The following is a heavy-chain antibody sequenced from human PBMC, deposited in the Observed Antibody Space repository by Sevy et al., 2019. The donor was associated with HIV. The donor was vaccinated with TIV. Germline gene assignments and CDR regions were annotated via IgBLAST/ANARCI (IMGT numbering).Heavy chain of an antibody. D-gene: IGHD1-20*01. CDR2: ISSSGSSM. J-gene: IGHJ3*02. V-gene: IGHV3-48*03. Sequence: GGSLRLSCAASGFTFSSYEMNWVRQAPGKGLEWLSHISSSGSSMYYADSVKGRFTISRDNAKNSLYLQMNSLRAEDTAVSYCARGGRRIDVYNRKDAFDIWGQGTMVTVS. CDR3: ARGGRRIDVYNRKDAFDI. CDR1: GFTFSSYE.